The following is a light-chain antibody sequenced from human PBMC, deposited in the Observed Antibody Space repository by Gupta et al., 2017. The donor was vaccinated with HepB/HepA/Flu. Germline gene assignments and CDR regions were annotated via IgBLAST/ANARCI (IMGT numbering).Light chain of an antibody. V-gene: IGKV3-20*01. CDR3: QQCGKSPWT. Sequence: EIVLTQSPGTLSLSPGQRATLSCRASHIVSGNYLAWYQQRPGQPPRLLIYGASTRATGIPDRFSGSGSGTDFTLTITRLEPEDFAVYFCQQCGKSPWTFGQGTKVEIK. CDR2: GAS. CDR1: HIVSGNY. J-gene: IGKJ1*01.